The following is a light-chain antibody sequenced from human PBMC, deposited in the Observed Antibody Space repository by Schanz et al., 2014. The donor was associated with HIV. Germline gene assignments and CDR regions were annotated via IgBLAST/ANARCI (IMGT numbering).Light chain of an antibody. CDR1: SSDLGDNY. Sequence: QSVLTQPPSVSAAPGQKVTISCSGSSSDLGDNYVSSYQHLPGTAPKLLIYDDNKRPSGIPDRFSGSKSGTSASLAISGLQSEDEADYYCATWDDSLNGWVFGGGTKLTVL. CDR2: DDN. CDR3: ATWDDSLNGWV. J-gene: IGLJ3*02. V-gene: IGLV1-51*01.